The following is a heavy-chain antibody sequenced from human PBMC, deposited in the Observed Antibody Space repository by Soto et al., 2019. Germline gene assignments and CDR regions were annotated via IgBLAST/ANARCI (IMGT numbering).Heavy chain of an antibody. V-gene: IGHV3-23*01. Sequence: GGSLRLSCAASGFTFSDYYMIWIRQAPGKGLEWVSSISSSGGSTYYAKSVKGRFTISRDNSKNTLYLQTNSLRAEDTAVYYCAKGYFDYLQIDYWGQGALVTVSS. J-gene: IGHJ4*02. CDR3: AKGYFDYLQIDY. CDR2: ISSSGGST. D-gene: IGHD3-9*01. CDR1: GFTFSDYY.